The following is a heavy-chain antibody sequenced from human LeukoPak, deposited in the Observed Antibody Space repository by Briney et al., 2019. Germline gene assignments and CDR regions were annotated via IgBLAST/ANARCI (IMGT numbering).Heavy chain of an antibody. CDR2: IRYDGSNK. CDR1: GFIFSTYG. CDR3: ATSQGSWPDYFDY. J-gene: IGHJ4*02. V-gene: IGHV3-30*02. Sequence: GGSLRLSCAASGFIFSTYGMHWVRQAPGKGLEWVAFIRYDGSNKYYADSVKGRFTISRDNARNSLCLQMNSLRAEDTAVYYCATSQGSWPDYFDYWGQGTLVTVSS. D-gene: IGHD6-13*01.